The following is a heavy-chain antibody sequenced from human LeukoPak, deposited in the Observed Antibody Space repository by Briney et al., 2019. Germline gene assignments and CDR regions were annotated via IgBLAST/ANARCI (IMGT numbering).Heavy chain of an antibody. Sequence: GASVKVSCKASGYTFTSYYMHWVRQAPGQGLEWMGIINPSGGSTSYAQKFQGRVTMTRDMSTSTVYMGLSSLRSEDTAVYYCARGMLVGATPDYWGQGTLVTVSS. V-gene: IGHV1-46*01. CDR1: GYTFTSYY. D-gene: IGHD1-26*01. J-gene: IGHJ4*02. CDR3: ARGMLVGATPDY. CDR2: INPSGGST.